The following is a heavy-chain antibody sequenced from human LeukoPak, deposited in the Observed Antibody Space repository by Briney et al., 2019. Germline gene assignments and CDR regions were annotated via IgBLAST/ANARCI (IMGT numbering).Heavy chain of an antibody. CDR1: GGSISSSY. Sequence: PSETLSLTCTVSGGSISSSYWSWIRQPPGKGLEWIGYIYYSGSANYNPSLKSRVTISVDTSKNQFSLKLSSATAADTAVYYCARNVLAGSWRSYTFDYWGQGTLVTVSS. CDR3: ARNVLAGSWRSYTFDY. CDR2: IYYSGSA. J-gene: IGHJ4*02. V-gene: IGHV4-59*01. D-gene: IGHD6-13*01.